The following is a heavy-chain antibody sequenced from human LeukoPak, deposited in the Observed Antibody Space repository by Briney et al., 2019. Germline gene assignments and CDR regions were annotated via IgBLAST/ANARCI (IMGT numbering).Heavy chain of an antibody. J-gene: IGHJ6*03. D-gene: IGHD6-19*01. CDR1: GFTLSSYS. V-gene: IGHV3-21*01. Sequence: KPGGSLRLSCAASGFTLSSYSMNWVRQAPGKGLEWVSSISSSSSYIYYADSVKGRFTISRDNAKNSLYLQMNSLRAEDTAVYYCARETVAVAGSGYYYYMDVWGKGTTVTVSS. CDR2: ISSSSSYI. CDR3: ARETVAVAGSGYYYYMDV.